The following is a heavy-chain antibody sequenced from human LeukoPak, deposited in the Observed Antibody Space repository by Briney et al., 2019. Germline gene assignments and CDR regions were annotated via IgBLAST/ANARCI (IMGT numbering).Heavy chain of an antibody. Sequence: ASVKVSCKASGYIFTAYAMHWVRQAPGQRPEWMGWINAGTSKTRYSQKFQDRVTITRDTSASTAYMELSSLKSEDTAVYYCARGVYGDFYFDFWGQGTLVTVSS. J-gene: IGHJ4*02. CDR3: ARGVYGDFYFDF. V-gene: IGHV1-3*01. CDR2: INAGTSKT. CDR1: GYIFTAYA. D-gene: IGHD4-17*01.